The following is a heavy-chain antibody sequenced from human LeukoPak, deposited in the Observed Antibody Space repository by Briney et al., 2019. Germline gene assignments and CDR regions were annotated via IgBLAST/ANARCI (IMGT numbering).Heavy chain of an antibody. V-gene: IGHV4-4*07. D-gene: IGHD3-3*01. CDR3: AREVGLRFLEWLPD. Sequence: SETLSLTCTVSGGSISSYYWSWIRQPAGKGLEWIGRIYISGSTNYNPSLKSRVTMSVDTSKNQFSLKLSSVTAADTAVYYCAREVGLRFLEWLPDWGQGTLVTVSS. CDR2: IYISGST. J-gene: IGHJ4*02. CDR1: GGSISSYY.